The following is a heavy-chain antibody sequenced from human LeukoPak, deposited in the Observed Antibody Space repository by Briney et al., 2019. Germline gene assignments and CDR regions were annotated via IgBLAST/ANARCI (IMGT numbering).Heavy chain of an antibody. J-gene: IGHJ4*02. CDR2: IYYSGST. CDR1: GGSISSYY. Sequence: SETLSLTCTVSGGSISSYYWSWIRQPPGKGLEWIGYIYYSGSTNYNPSLKSRVTISLDTSKNQFSLKLSSVTAADTAVYYCASAGWLRFGVGYYFDYWGQGTLVTVSS. CDR3: ASAGWLRFGVGYYFDY. V-gene: IGHV4-59*01. D-gene: IGHD5-12*01.